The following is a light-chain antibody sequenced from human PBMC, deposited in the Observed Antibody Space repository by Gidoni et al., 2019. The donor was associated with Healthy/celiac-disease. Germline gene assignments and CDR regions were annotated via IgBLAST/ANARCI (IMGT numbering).Light chain of an antibody. Sequence: NFMLTEPHSVSESPRKTVTSSCTRSSGSIAINYVQSYQQRPGGAPTPVIYEDNQRPSGVPDRFSGSIDSSSNSASLTISGLKTEDEADYYCQSYDSSNQGVVFGGGTKLTVL. V-gene: IGLV6-57*04. CDR2: EDN. J-gene: IGLJ2*01. CDR1: SGSIAINY. CDR3: QSYDSSNQGVV.